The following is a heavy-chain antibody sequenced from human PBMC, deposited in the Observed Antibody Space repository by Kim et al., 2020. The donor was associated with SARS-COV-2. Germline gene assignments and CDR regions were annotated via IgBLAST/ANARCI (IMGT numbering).Heavy chain of an antibody. Sequence: YADSVKGRFTISRDNAKNSLYPQMNSLRAEDTALYYCARDRLVGATSLDYWGQGTLVTVSS. CDR3: ARDRLVGATSLDY. V-gene: IGHV3-20*03. J-gene: IGHJ4*02. D-gene: IGHD1-26*01.